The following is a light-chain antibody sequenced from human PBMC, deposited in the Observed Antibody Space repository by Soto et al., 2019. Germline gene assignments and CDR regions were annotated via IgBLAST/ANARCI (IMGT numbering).Light chain of an antibody. V-gene: IGLV2-11*01. CDR2: DVS. Sequence: QSVLTQPRSVSASPGQSVTISCTGTSSDVGGYNYVSWYQQHPGKAPRLIIYDVSQRPSGVPDRFSGSKSGNTASLTISGLQAEDEADYHCCSYAGSYTVIFGGGTKLTVL. J-gene: IGLJ2*01. CDR3: CSYAGSYTVI. CDR1: SSDVGGYNY.